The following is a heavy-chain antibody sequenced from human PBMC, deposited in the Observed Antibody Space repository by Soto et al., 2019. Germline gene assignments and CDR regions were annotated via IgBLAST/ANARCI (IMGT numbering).Heavy chain of an antibody. CDR3: ARASLDTAMVVEY. J-gene: IGHJ4*02. D-gene: IGHD5-18*01. CDR2: IYYSGST. CDR1: GGSISSYY. Sequence: PSETLSLTCTVSGGSISSYYWSWIRQPPGKGLEWIGYIYYSGSTNYNPSLKSRVTISVDTSKNQFSLKLSSATAADTAVYYCARASLDTAMVVEYWGQGTLVTVSS. V-gene: IGHV4-59*01.